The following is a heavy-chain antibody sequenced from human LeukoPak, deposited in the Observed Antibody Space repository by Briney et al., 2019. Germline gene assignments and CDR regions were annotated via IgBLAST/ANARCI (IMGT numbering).Heavy chain of an antibody. Sequence: SVKLSCKASGGTFSSYAISWVRQSPGQGLEWMGGIIPIFGTANYAQKFQGRVTITADESTSTAYMELSSLRSEDTAVYYCARDRSGYSGYGELYYYYGMDVWGQGTTVTVSS. J-gene: IGHJ6*02. CDR1: GGTFSSYA. CDR2: IIPIFGTA. V-gene: IGHV1-69*13. CDR3: ARDRSGYSGYGELYYYYGMDV. D-gene: IGHD5-12*01.